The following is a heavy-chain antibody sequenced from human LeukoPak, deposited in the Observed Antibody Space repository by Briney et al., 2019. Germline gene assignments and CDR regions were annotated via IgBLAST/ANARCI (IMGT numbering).Heavy chain of an antibody. CDR2: IRNKANGGTA. D-gene: IGHD6-19*01. J-gene: IGHJ4*02. CDR3: SRAYSTGWLGINDY. V-gene: IGHV3-49*04. CDR1: GFTFSDYA. Sequence: GGSLRLSCTGSGFTFSDYAMTWVRQAPGKGLEWVGFIRNKANGGTADYAASVKGRFTISRDDSKTIAYLQMNSLKTEDTAVYFCSRAYSTGWLGINDYWGQGALVTVSS.